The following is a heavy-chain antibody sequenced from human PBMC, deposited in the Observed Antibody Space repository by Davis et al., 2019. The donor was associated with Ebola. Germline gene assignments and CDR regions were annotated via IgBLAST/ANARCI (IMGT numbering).Heavy chain of an antibody. V-gene: IGHV7-4-1*01. Sequence: ASVKVSCKASGYIFTNYAMNWVRQAPGQGLEWMGWINTNTGNPRYVEGLTGRFVFSLDTSVSTAYLQIYNLKAEDTAVYYCARDEPYDDTLTGYYATHSPNAFDIWGQGTMVTVSS. D-gene: IGHD3-9*01. CDR3: ARDEPYDDTLTGYYATHSPNAFDI. J-gene: IGHJ3*02. CDR1: GYIFTNYA. CDR2: INTNTGNP.